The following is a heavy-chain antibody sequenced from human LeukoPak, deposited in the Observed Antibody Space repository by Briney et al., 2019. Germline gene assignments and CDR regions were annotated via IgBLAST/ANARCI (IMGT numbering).Heavy chain of an antibody. J-gene: IGHJ5*02. CDR3: ARGLLERLGAQGAYWPPPKPGYNWFDP. CDR1: GGTFSSYA. V-gene: IGHV1-69*05. D-gene: IGHD1-26*01. CDR2: IIPIFGTA. Sequence: SVKVSCKASGGTFSSYAISWVRQAPGQGLEWMGGIIPIFGTANYAQKFQGRVTITTDESTSTAYMELSSLRSEDTAVYYCARGLLERLGAQGAYWPPPKPGYNWFDPWGQGTLVTVSS.